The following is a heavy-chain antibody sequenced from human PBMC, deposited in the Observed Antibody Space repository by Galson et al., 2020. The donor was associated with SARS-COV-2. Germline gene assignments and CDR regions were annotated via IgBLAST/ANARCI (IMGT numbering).Heavy chain of an antibody. Sequence: SETLSLTCTVSGGSINSGDYYWSWIRPHPEKGRDGIGYTYYSGSTYYNPSLKSRVTISIDTSNNQFSLRLSSVTAAATALYYCARYGSDTLAFGSWGLGTLVTVSS. D-gene: IGHD4-17*01. CDR2: TYYSGST. CDR1: GGSINSGDYY. CDR3: ARYGSDTLAFGS. V-gene: IGHV4-31*03. J-gene: IGHJ4*02.